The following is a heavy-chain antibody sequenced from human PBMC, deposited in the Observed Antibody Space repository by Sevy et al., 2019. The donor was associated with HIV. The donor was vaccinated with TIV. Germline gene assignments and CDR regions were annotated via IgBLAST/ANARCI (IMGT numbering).Heavy chain of an antibody. V-gene: IGHV3-13*01. J-gene: IGHJ6*02. Sequence: GGSLRLSCAASGFTFSSYDMHWVRQATGKGLEWVSAIGTAGDTYYPGSVKGRFTISRENAKNSLYLQMNSLRAVDTAVYYCARGPYYYYGMDVWGQGTTVTVSS. CDR3: ARGPYYYYGMDV. CDR1: GFTFSSYD. CDR2: IGTAGDT.